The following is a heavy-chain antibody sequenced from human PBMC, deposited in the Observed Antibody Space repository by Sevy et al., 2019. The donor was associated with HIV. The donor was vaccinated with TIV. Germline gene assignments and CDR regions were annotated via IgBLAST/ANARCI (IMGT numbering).Heavy chain of an antibody. CDR3: ARDSDWKPVDY. CDR1: GFIFRRYW. Sequence: GGSLRLSCAASGFIFRRYWMTLVRQAPGKGLEWVANIKEDGSAKNYVDSVKGRFTIARDNAKNSMHLQMNSLRAEDTAIYYCARDSDWKPVDYWGQGTLVTVSS. V-gene: IGHV3-7*03. CDR2: IKEDGSAK. D-gene: IGHD6-19*01. J-gene: IGHJ4*02.